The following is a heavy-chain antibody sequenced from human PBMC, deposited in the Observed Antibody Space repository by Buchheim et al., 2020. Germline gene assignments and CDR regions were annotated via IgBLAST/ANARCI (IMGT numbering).Heavy chain of an antibody. CDR1: GFTFSSYA. V-gene: IGHV3-23*01. CDR2: ISGSGGST. CDR3: AKAVFGVVISGYYYGTDV. Sequence: EVQLLESGGGLVQPGGSLRLSCAASGFTFSSYAMSWVRQAPGKGLEWVSAISGSGGSTYYADSVKGRFTISSDSSKTTLYLQMNSLRAEDTAVYYCAKAVFGVVISGYYYGTDVWGQGTT. D-gene: IGHD3-3*01. J-gene: IGHJ6*02.